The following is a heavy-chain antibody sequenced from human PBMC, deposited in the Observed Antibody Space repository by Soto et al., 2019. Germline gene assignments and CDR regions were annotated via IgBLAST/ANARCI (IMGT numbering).Heavy chain of an antibody. CDR3: ASGEVGGKYYYFYGMDV. CDR1: GGTFSSYA. Sequence: SVKVSCKASGGTFSSYAISWVRQAPGQGLEWMGGIIPIFGTANYAQKFQGRVTITADKSTSTAYMELSSLRSEDTAVYYCASGEVGGKYYYFYGMDVWRQGTTVTVSS. V-gene: IGHV1-69*06. J-gene: IGHJ6*02. D-gene: IGHD1-26*01. CDR2: IIPIFGTA.